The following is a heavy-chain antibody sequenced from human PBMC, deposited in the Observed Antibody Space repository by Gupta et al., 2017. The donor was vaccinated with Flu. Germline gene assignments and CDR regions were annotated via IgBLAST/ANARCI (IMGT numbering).Heavy chain of an antibody. CDR2: IWYDGSNK. CDR3: ARDGMEISSIWYWYFDL. CDR1: GFTFSSYG. J-gene: IGHJ2*01. D-gene: IGHD6-13*01. V-gene: IGHV3-33*01. Sequence: QVQLVESGGGVVQPGRSLRLSCTASGFTFSSYGLHWVRQARGKGLEWVAFIWYDGSNKYYADSVKGRFTISRDNSKNTLYLQMNSLRAEDTAVYYCARDGMEISSIWYWYFDLWGRGTLVTVTS.